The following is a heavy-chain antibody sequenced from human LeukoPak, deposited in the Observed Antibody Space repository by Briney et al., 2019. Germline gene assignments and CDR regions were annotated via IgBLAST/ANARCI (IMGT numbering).Heavy chain of an antibody. D-gene: IGHD3-9*01. Sequence: SETLSLTCAVSGGSIRSSNHYWGWIRQPPGTGLEWIGSIYYSGSIYYNPSLKSRVTISVDTSKNQFSLKLSSVTAADTAVYYCARGRRYYDILTGYRADYYYYYMDVWGKGTTVTVSS. V-gene: IGHV4-39*01. J-gene: IGHJ6*03. CDR3: ARGRRYYDILTGYRADYYYYYMDV. CDR2: IYYSGSI. CDR1: GGSIRSSNHY.